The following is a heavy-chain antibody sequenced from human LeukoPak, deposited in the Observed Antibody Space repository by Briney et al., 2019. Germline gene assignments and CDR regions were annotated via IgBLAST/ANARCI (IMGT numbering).Heavy chain of an antibody. CDR2: INHSGST. CDR3: ARAQWLPHIDY. D-gene: IGHD6-19*01. J-gene: IGHJ4*02. CDR1: GGSISSYY. V-gene: IGHV4-34*01. Sequence: SETLSLTCTVSGGSISSYYWSWIRQPPGKGLEWIGEINHSGSTNYNPSLKSRVTISVDTSKNQFSLKLSSVTAADTAVYYCARAQWLPHIDYWGQGTLVTVSS.